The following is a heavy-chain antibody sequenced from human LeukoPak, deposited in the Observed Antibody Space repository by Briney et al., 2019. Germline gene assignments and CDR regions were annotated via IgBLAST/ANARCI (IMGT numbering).Heavy chain of an antibody. J-gene: IGHJ4*02. D-gene: IGHD2/OR15-2a*01. CDR3: AKGNNSLSFNFDY. CDR1: GFHFRDFS. Sequence: GGSLRLSCAASGFHFRDFSMDWVRQVPGKGLEWVSLVSGDGDTTHYADSVKGRFTISRDNNKNSLFLQMNSLRVEDTAFYYCAKGNNSLSFNFDYWGQGALVTVSS. CDR2: VSGDGDTT. V-gene: IGHV3-43*02.